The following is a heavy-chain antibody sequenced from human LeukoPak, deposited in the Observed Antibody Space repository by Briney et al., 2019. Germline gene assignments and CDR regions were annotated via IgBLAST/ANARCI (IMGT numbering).Heavy chain of an antibody. Sequence: SQTLSLTCTVSGGSISSGGYYWSWIRQPPGKGLEWIGYIYHSGSTYYNPSLKSRVTISVDRSKNQFSLKLSSVTAADTAVYYCARQERGYFDYWGQGTLVTVSS. CDR3: ARQERGYFDY. D-gene: IGHD1-26*01. CDR1: GGSISSGGYY. CDR2: IYHSGST. J-gene: IGHJ4*02. V-gene: IGHV4-30-2*01.